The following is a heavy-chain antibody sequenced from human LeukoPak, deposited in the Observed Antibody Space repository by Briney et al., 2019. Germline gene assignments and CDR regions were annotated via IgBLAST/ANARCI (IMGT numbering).Heavy chain of an antibody. Sequence: SETLSLTCAVSGGSISSSNWWSWVRQPPGKGLEWIGEIYHSGSTNYNPSLKSRVTISVDTSKNQFSLKLSSVTAADTAVYYCARQGPLDSSGYYHYYYYGMDVWGQGTTVTVSS. CDR2: IYHSGST. CDR3: ARQGPLDSSGYYHYYYYGMDV. J-gene: IGHJ6*02. CDR1: GGSISSSNW. D-gene: IGHD3-22*01. V-gene: IGHV4-4*02.